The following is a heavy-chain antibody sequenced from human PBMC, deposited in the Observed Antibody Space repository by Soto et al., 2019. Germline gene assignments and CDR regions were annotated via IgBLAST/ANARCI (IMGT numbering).Heavy chain of an antibody. CDR1: GFTFSSYS. Sequence: GGSLRLSCAASGFTFSSYSMNWVRQAPGKGLEWVPSISSSSSYIYYADSVKGRFTISRDNAKNSLYLQMNSLRAEDTAVYYCARGAGIVVVVAATGLGAFDYWGQGTLVTVSS. CDR3: ARGAGIVVVVAATGLGAFDY. CDR2: ISSSSSYI. D-gene: IGHD2-15*01. J-gene: IGHJ4*02. V-gene: IGHV3-21*01.